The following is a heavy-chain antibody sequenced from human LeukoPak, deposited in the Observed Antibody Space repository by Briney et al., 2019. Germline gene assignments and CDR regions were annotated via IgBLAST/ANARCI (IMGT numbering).Heavy chain of an antibody. CDR3: ARGDIVVVPAAPVRY. V-gene: IGHV3-9*01. J-gene: IGHJ4*02. D-gene: IGHD2-2*01. Sequence: AGGSLRLSCAASGFTFDDYAMHWVRQAPGKGLEWVSGISWNSGSIGYADSVKGRFTISRDNAKNSLYLQMNSLRAEDTAVYYCARGDIVVVPAAPVRYWGQGTLVTVSS. CDR1: GFTFDDYA. CDR2: ISWNSGSI.